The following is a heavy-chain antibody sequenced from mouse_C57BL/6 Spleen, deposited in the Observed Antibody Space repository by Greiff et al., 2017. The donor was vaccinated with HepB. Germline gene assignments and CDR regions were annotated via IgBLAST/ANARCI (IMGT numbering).Heavy chain of an antibody. D-gene: IGHD2-1*01. CDR3: ARMPSIYYGNDWFAY. Sequence: QVTLKVSGPGILQPSQTLSLTCSFSGFSLSTFGMGVGWIRQPSGKGLEWLAHIWWDDDKYYNPALKSRLTIYKDTSKNQGFLKIANVDTADTATYYCARMPSIYYGNDWFAYWGQGTLVTVSA. CDR1: GFSLSTFGMG. CDR2: IWWDDDK. V-gene: IGHV8-8*01. J-gene: IGHJ3*01.